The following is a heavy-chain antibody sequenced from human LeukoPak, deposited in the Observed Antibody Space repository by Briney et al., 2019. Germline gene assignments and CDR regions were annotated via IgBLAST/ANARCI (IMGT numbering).Heavy chain of an antibody. CDR1: GYSFTTYG. Sequence: EASVKVSCKASGYSFTTYGISWVRQAPRQGLEWMGWISAYNGNTNYAQKLQGRVTMTTDTSTSTAYMELRSLRYDDTAVYYCARDMIAARPNWFDPWGQGTLVTVSS. J-gene: IGHJ5*02. CDR2: ISAYNGNT. V-gene: IGHV1-18*01. CDR3: ARDMIAARPNWFDP. D-gene: IGHD6-6*01.